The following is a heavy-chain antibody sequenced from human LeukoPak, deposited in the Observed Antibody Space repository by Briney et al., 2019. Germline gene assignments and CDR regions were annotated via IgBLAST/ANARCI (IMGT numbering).Heavy chain of an antibody. J-gene: IGHJ4*02. Sequence: PGGSLRLSCAASGFTFSSYAMTWVRQAPGKGLEWVSAISGSGGRTYYADSVKGRFTISRDNSKNTLYLQMNSLRAEDTAVYYCASSIAVAGRGHFDYWGQGTLVTVSS. CDR3: ASSIAVAGRGHFDY. CDR2: ISGSGGRT. V-gene: IGHV3-23*01. D-gene: IGHD6-19*01. CDR1: GFTFSSYA.